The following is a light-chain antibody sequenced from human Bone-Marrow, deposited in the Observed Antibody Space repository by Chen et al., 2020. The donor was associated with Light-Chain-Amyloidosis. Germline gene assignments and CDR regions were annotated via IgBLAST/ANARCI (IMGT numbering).Light chain of an antibody. CDR1: NIGSTS. CDR2: DLS. V-gene: IGLV3-21*02. J-gene: IGLJ3*02. Sequence: SYVLTQPSSVSVAPGQTATIACGGNNIGSTSVHWYQPTPGQAPLLVVYDLSDRPSGIPERLSGSNSGNTATLTISRVEAGDEADYYCQVWDRSSDRPVFGGGTKLTVL. CDR3: QVWDRSSDRPV.